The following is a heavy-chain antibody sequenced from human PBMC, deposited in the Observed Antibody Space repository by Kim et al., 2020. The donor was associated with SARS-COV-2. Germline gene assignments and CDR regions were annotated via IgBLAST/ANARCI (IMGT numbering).Heavy chain of an antibody. Sequence: ASVKVSCKASGYTFTGYYMHWVRQAPGQGLEWMGRINPNSGGTNYAQKFQGRVTMTRDTSISTAYMELSRLRSDDTAVYYCARVNRDYYGMDVWGQGTTVTVSS. V-gene: IGHV1-2*06. J-gene: IGHJ6*02. CDR3: ARVNRDYYGMDV. CDR1: GYTFTGYY. CDR2: INPNSGGT.